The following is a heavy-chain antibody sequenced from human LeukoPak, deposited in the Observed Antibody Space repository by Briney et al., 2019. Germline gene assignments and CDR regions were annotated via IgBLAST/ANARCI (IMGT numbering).Heavy chain of an antibody. Sequence: ASVKVSCKASGYTFTSYDINWVRQATGQGLEWMGWMNPNSGNTGYAQKFQGRVTMTRNTSISTAYMELSSLRSEDTAVYYCAIELGANGWCDYWGQGTLVTVSS. CDR2: MNPNSGNT. CDR3: AIELGANGWCDY. J-gene: IGHJ4*02. D-gene: IGHD1-26*01. CDR1: GYTFTSYD. V-gene: IGHV1-8*01.